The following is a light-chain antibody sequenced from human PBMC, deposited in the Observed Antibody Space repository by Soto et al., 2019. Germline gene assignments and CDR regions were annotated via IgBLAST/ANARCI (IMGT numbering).Light chain of an antibody. Sequence: QSALTQPPSASGSPGQSVTISCTGTSSDVGAYNYVSWYQQHPGKAPRLMIYEVNKRPSGVPDRFSGSKSGNTASLTVSGLQADDEAAYYCASYAGSDTVLFGGGTKVTVL. CDR1: SSDVGAYNY. V-gene: IGLV2-8*01. CDR2: EVN. CDR3: ASYAGSDTVL. J-gene: IGLJ2*01.